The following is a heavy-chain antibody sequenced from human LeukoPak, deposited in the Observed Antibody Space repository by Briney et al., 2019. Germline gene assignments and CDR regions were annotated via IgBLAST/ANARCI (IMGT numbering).Heavy chain of an antibody. CDR2: FDPEDGET. CDR3: ATDGEVYYYDSSGYRN. CDR1: GYTLTELS. D-gene: IGHD3-22*01. J-gene: IGHJ4*02. V-gene: IGHV1-24*01. Sequence: ASVKVSCKVSGYTLTELSMHWVRQAPGKGLEWMGGFDPEDGETIYAQKFQGRVTMTEDTSTDTAYMGLSSLRSEDTAVYYCATDGEVYYYDSSGYRNWGQGTLVTVSS.